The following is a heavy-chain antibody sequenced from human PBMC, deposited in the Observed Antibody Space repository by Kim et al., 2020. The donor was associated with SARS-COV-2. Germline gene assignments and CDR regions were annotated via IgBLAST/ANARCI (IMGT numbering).Heavy chain of an antibody. V-gene: IGHV3-30*07. D-gene: IGHD6-13*01. Sequence: GRFTICRDNSKSTLYLQMNSLRAEDTAVYYCARDRGIAAAGPYYYYGMDVWGQGTTVTVSS. J-gene: IGHJ6*02. CDR3: ARDRGIAAAGPYYYYGMDV.